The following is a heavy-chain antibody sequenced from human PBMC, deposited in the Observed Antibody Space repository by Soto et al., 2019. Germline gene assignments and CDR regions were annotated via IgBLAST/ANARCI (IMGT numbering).Heavy chain of an antibody. CDR3: ASVRPTDYYDSSGYLDY. CDR1: GGSISSYY. V-gene: IGHV4-59*01. D-gene: IGHD3-22*01. J-gene: IGHJ4*02. CDR2: IYYSGST. Sequence: SETLSLTCTVSGGSISSYYWSWIRQPPGKGLEWIGYIYYSGSTNYNPSLKGRVTISVDTSKNQFSLKLSSVTAADTAVYYCASVRPTDYYDSSGYLDYWGQGTLVTVSS.